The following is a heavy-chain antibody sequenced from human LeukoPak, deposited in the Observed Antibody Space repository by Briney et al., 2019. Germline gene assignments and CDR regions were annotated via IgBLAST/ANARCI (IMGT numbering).Heavy chain of an antibody. CDR3: ARHDGDCINTSCLNWFDP. CDR2: IYHSGST. V-gene: IGHV4-38-2*01. J-gene: IGHJ5*02. D-gene: IGHD2-2*01. CDR1: GYSISSGYY. Sequence: PSETLSLTCVVSGYSISSGYYWGWIRQPPGKGLEWIGSIYHSGSTYYNPSLKSRVTISLDTSKNHFSLKLTSVTAADTAVYYCARHDGDCINTSCLNWFDPWGQGTLVTVSS.